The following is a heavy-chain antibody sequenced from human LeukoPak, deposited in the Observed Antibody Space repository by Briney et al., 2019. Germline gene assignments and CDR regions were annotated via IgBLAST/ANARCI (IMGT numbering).Heavy chain of an antibody. V-gene: IGHV4-59*01. CDR3: ARSPCGGDCYYAFDM. CDR2: IDYRGST. J-gene: IGHJ3*02. Sequence: SETPSLTCTLSVDSISNYNWNCIRDPPTKGLECIGYIDYRGSTKYNHFLNSRVTIAVDPFKKQFSLKMRSVTAADTAVYYCARSPCGGDCYYAFDMWGQGTMVTVSS. D-gene: IGHD2-21*02. CDR1: VDSISNYN.